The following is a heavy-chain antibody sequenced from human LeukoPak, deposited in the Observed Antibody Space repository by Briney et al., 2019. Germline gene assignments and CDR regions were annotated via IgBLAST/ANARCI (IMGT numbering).Heavy chain of an antibody. Sequence: SQTLCLTCAVSGGSLSSGGYCWSCIRPPPGKCLEWIGYIYHSGSPYYNPPLKSRVTIPVARSKTQFSLNLSSVTAADTAVYYCARVPLDCSSTGSPFPCGAFDSWGQGTMVTVSS. CDR2: IYHSGSP. V-gene: IGHV4-30-2*01. J-gene: IGHJ3*02. CDR3: ARVPLDCSSTGSPFPCGAFDS. D-gene: IGHD2-2*01. CDR1: GGSLSSGGYC.